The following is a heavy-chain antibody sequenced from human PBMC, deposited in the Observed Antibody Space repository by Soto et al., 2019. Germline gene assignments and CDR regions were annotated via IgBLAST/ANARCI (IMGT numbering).Heavy chain of an antibody. CDR3: ANVDTAMVPFDY. CDR1: GFTFSSYA. J-gene: IGHJ4*02. V-gene: IGHV3-23*01. Sequence: EVQLLESGGGLVQPGGSLRLSCAASGFTFSSYAMSWVRQAPGKGLEWVSAISGSGGSTYYADSVKGRFTISRDNSKNTLYLQMNSLRAEHTAVYYCANVDTAMVPFDYWGQGTLVTVSS. D-gene: IGHD5-18*01. CDR2: ISGSGGST.